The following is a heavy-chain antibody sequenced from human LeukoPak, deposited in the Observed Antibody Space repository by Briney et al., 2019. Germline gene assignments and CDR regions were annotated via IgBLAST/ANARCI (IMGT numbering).Heavy chain of an antibody. CDR2: ISSDGSNK. J-gene: IGHJ4*02. D-gene: IGHD2-8*02. CDR3: ARDRPVGVPIAISYDLDS. CDR1: GFTFSSFA. V-gene: IGHV3-30*01. Sequence: GGSLRLSCAASGFTFSSFAIHWVRQAPGKGLEWVTVISSDGSNKFYADSVRGRFTISRDNSKNTLNLQMNSLRPEDTAVYYCARDRPVGVPIAISYDLDSWGQGTLVSVSS.